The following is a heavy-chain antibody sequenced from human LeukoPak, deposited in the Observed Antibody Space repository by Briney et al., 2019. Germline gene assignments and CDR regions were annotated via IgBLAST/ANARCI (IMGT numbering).Heavy chain of an antibody. J-gene: IGHJ5*02. V-gene: IGHV1-2*02. D-gene: IGHD5-18*01. CDR2: INPNSGGT. CDR1: GYTFTGYY. Sequence: ASVKVSCKASGYTFTGYYMHWVQQAPGQGLEWMGWINPNSGGTNYAQKFQGRVTMTRDTSISTAYMELSRLRSDDTAVYYCARGGGLRTKKMNWFDPWGQGTLVTVSS. CDR3: ARGGGLRTKKMNWFDP.